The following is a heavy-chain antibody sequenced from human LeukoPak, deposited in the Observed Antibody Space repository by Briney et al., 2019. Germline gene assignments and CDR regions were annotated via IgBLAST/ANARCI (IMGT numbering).Heavy chain of an antibody. CDR2: IYYSGST. V-gene: IGHV4-59*08. CDR1: GGSISSYY. Sequence: PSETLSLTCTVSGGSISSYYWSWIRQPPGKGLEWIGYIYYSGSTNYNPSLKSRVTISIDTSKNQFSLKLTSVTAADTAVYYCARLYGDLNWYFDLWGRGTLVTVSS. J-gene: IGHJ2*01. D-gene: IGHD4-17*01. CDR3: ARLYGDLNWYFDL.